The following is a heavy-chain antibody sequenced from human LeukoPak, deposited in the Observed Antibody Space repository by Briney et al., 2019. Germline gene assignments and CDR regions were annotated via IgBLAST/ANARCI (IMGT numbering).Heavy chain of an antibody. J-gene: IGHJ4*02. CDR2: ISNDGRNK. CDR1: GFTFTNYP. CDR3: AREGASGWFPY. V-gene: IGHV3-30*04. D-gene: IGHD6-19*01. Sequence: GGSLRLSCAASGFTFTNYPMHWVRQAPGKGLVWVAVISNDGRNKDYADSVKGRFTISGDNSKSTLFLQMNSLTTEDTAVYYCAREGASGWFPYWGQGTLVTVSS.